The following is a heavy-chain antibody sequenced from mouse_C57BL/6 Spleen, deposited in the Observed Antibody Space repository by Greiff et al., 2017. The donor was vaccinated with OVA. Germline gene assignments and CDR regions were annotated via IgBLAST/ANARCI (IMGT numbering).Heavy chain of an antibody. Sequence: QVQLQQPGAELVRPGSSVKLSCKASGYTFTSYWMDWVKQRPGQGLEWIGNIYPYDSETHYNQKFKDKATLTVDKYSSTAYMQLSSLTSEDSAVYYCARVGTSTMVTAWFAYWGQGTLVTVSA. CDR3: ARVGTSTMVTAWFAY. CDR2: IYPYDSET. J-gene: IGHJ3*01. D-gene: IGHD2-2*01. V-gene: IGHV1-61*01. CDR1: GYTFTSYW.